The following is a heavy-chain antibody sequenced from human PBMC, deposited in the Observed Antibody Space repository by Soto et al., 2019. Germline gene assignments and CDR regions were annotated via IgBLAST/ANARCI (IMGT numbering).Heavy chain of an antibody. CDR3: ARYRREAVAGYTLDN. D-gene: IGHD6-13*01. J-gene: IGHJ4*02. CDR1: GGSISSNY. Sequence: PLETLSLTCTVSGGSISSNYWTWIRQPPGKGPEWIGYVYNSGSTNYNPSLKSRVTISEDTSKSQFSPKVNSMTAADTAVYYCARYRREAVAGYTLDNWGQGILVTVSS. CDR2: VYNSGST. V-gene: IGHV4-59*01.